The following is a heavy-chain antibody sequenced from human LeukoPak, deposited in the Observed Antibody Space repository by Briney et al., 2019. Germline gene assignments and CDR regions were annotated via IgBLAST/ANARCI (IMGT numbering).Heavy chain of an antibody. V-gene: IGHV4-59*02. D-gene: IGHD2-15*01. Sequence: KPSETLSLTCTVSGGSVSSHFWSWIRQPPGKGLEWIGYIYNSGITNYNPSLKSRVTMSVDTSKNQFSLMLRSVTAADTAVYYCARTPYCSGGSCYSFYWGQGTLVTVSS. CDR2: IYNSGIT. CDR1: GGSVSSHF. CDR3: ARTPYCSGGSCYSFY. J-gene: IGHJ4*02.